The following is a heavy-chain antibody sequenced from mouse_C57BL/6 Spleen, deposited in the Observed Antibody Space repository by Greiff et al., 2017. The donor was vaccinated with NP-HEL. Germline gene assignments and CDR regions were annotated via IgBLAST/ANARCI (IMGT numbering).Heavy chain of an antibody. CDR2: ISSGGDYI. V-gene: IGHV5-9-1*02. CDR3: TRGGVAYYFDY. CDR1: GFTFSSYA. D-gene: IGHD1-1*02. J-gene: IGHJ2*01. Sequence: EVMLVESGEGFVKPGGSLKLSCAASGFTFSSYAMSWVRQTPEKRLEWVAYISSGGDYIYYADTVKGRFTISRDNARNTLYLQMSSLKSEDTAMYYCTRGGVAYYFDYWGQGTTLTVSS.